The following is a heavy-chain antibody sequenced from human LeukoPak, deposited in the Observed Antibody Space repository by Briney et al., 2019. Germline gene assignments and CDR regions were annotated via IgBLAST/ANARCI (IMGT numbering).Heavy chain of an antibody. J-gene: IGHJ3*02. Sequence: PGRSLRLSCAASGFTFDDYAMHWVRQGPGKGLEWVSGISWNSGSIGYADSVKGRFTISRDNAKNSLYLQMNSLRAEDTAVYYCARDSSDPYDAFDIWGQGTMVTVSS. CDR2: ISWNSGSI. D-gene: IGHD6-25*01. CDR3: ARDSSDPYDAFDI. V-gene: IGHV3-9*01. CDR1: GFTFDDYA.